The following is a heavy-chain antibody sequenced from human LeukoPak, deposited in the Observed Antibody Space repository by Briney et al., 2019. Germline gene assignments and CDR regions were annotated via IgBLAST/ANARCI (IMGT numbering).Heavy chain of an antibody. Sequence: GGSLRLSCAAPGFTFNEYGMRWVRQAPRKGLEWGSDLYWNGDRTDYADSERGRFTISRDNAKNSLYLQMNSLRAEDTAVYYCARVGVVPAAIPDGFDIWGKGTMVTVSS. CDR3: ARVGVVPAAIPDGFDI. CDR2: LYWNGDRT. V-gene: IGHV3-20*04. CDR1: GFTFNEYG. J-gene: IGHJ3*02. D-gene: IGHD2-2*01.